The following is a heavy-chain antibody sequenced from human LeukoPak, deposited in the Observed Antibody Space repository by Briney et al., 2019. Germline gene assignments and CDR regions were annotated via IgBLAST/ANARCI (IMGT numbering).Heavy chain of an antibody. Sequence: SDTLSLTCTVSGGSISSYCWSWIRQPPGKGLEWIGYIYSSGSTNYNPSLKSRITISVDTSKNQFSLKLSSVTAADTAVYYCARFAYCGGHCWYYFDYWGQGSLVTVSS. J-gene: IGHJ4*02. CDR1: GGSISSYC. D-gene: IGHD2-21*02. V-gene: IGHV4-59*07. CDR3: ARFAYCGGHCWYYFDY. CDR2: IYSSGST.